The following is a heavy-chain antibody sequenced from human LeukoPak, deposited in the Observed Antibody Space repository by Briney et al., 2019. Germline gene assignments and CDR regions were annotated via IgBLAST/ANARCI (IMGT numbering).Heavy chain of an antibody. CDR1: GFTFSNYG. V-gene: IGHV3-30*02. D-gene: IGHD1-14*01. CDR3: AKGRNYYTDY. CDR2: IRYDGSDK. Sequence: PGGSLRLSCAASGFTFSNYGIHWVRQAPGSGLEWVAFIRYDGSDKSYADSVKGRFTISRDNSKNTLYLQMNSLRAEDTAVYYCAKGRNYYTDYWGQGTLVTVSS. J-gene: IGHJ4*02.